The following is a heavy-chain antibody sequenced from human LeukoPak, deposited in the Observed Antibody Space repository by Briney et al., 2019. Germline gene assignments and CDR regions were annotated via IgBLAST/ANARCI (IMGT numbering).Heavy chain of an antibody. Sequence: SETLSLTCAVSGGSISSSNWWSWVRQPPGKGLEWIGEIYHSGSTNYNPSLKSRVTISVDTSKNQFSLKLSSVTAADTAVYYCARHYSSSWWAKNYYFDYWGQGTLVTVSS. CDR1: GGSISSSNW. CDR2: IYHSGST. CDR3: ARHYSSSWWAKNYYFDY. D-gene: IGHD6-13*01. V-gene: IGHV4-4*02. J-gene: IGHJ4*02.